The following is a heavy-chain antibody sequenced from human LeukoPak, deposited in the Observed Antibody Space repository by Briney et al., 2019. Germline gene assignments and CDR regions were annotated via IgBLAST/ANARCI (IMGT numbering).Heavy chain of an antibody. D-gene: IGHD4-17*01. CDR3: ARYGDYGTEGYFYMDV. CDR2: VFYSGAA. Sequence: SETLSLTCTVSGGSIGSRGYYWTWTRQHPVKGLEWMGYVFYSGAAYYNPALRSRITISLDTSRNQFSLTLTSLSAADTAVYYCARYGDYGTEGYFYMDVWGKGTMVTVSS. V-gene: IGHV4-31*03. CDR1: GGSIGSRGYY. J-gene: IGHJ6*03.